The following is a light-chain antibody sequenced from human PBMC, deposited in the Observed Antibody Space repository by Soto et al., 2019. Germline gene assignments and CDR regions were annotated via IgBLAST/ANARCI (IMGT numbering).Light chain of an antibody. CDR2: AAS. Sequence: DIQMTQSPSSLSASVGDRVTITCRASQSIRSDLNWYQQKPGKAPKLLIYAASSLQSGVPSRFSGSGSGTGFTLTISSLQLEDFATYYCQQSYSTPLTFGGGTKVEIK. CDR3: QQSYSTPLT. J-gene: IGKJ4*01. V-gene: IGKV1-39*01. CDR1: QSIRSD.